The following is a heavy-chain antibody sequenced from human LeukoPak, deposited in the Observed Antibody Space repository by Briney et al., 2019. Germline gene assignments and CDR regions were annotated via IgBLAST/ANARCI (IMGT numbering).Heavy chain of an antibody. V-gene: IGHV4-39*07. J-gene: IGHJ5*02. D-gene: IGHD3-3*01. Sequence: KTSETLSLTCTVSGGSISSSSYYWGWIRQPPGKGLEWIGSIYYSGSTYYNPSLKSRVTISVDTSKNQFSLKLSSVTAADTAVYYCARDQKSYYDFWSGPRYNWLDPWGQGTLVTVSS. CDR3: ARDQKSYYDFWSGPRYNWLDP. CDR2: IYYSGST. CDR1: GGSISSSSYY.